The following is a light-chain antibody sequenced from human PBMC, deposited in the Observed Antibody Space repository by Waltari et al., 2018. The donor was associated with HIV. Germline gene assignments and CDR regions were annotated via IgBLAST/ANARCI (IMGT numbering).Light chain of an antibody. Sequence: SYVLTQPPSVSVSPGQTVTISCSGDHLGERDVYWYQQRPGQSPVLVIYQDNKRPSGIPGRFSGSNSGNTATLTIGGAQAMDEADFYCQAWDTGSTVVFGGGTKLTVL. J-gene: IGLJ2*01. V-gene: IGLV3-1*01. CDR3: QAWDTGSTVV. CDR1: HLGERD. CDR2: QDN.